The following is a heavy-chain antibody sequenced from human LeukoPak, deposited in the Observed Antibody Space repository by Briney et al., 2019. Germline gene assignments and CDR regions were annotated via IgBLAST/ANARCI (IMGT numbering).Heavy chain of an antibody. Sequence: SETLSLTCTVSGGSISSYYWSWIRQPPGKGLEWIGYIYYSGSTNYNPSLKSRVTISVDTSKNQFSLKLSSVTAADTAVYYCARTSYDILTGMGVFDIWGQGTMVTVSS. CDR3: ARTSYDILTGMGVFDI. CDR1: GGSISSYY. D-gene: IGHD3-9*01. CDR2: IYYSGST. V-gene: IGHV4-59*01. J-gene: IGHJ3*02.